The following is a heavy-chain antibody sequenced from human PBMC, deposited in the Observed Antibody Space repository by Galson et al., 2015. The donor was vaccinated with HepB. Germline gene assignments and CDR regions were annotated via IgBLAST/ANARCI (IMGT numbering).Heavy chain of an antibody. J-gene: IGHJ4*02. CDR2: IKQDGSEK. V-gene: IGHV3-7*03. Sequence: SLRLSCAASGFTFSSYWMSWVRQAPGKGLEWVANIKQDGSEKHYVDSVKGRFTISRDNAKNSLYLQMNSLRAEDTAVYYCARDTYSSSPWYYFDYWGQGTLVTVSS. CDR1: GFTFSSYW. D-gene: IGHD6-13*01. CDR3: ARDTYSSSPWYYFDY.